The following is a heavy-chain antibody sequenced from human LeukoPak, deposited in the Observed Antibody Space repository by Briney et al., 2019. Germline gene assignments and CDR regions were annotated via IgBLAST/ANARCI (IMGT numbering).Heavy chain of an antibody. CDR3: ARDNGDYRYYFDY. J-gene: IGHJ4*02. CDR1: GGSISSYY. D-gene: IGHD4-17*01. CDR2: IYYSGST. V-gene: IGHV4-59*06. Sequence: SETLSLTCTVSGGSISSYYWSWIRQPPGKGLEWIGYIYYSGSTYYNPSLKSRVTISVDTSKNQFSLKLSSVTAADTAVYYCARDNGDYRYYFDYWGQGTLVTVSS.